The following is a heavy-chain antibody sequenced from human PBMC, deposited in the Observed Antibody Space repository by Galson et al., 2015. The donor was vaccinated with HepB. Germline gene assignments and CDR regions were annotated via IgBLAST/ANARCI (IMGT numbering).Heavy chain of an antibody. V-gene: IGHV5-51*01. J-gene: IGHJ2*01. Sequence: QSGAEVKKPGESLKISCKDSRYTFTNHWIGWVRQMPGKGLEWMGIIYPGDSRTRHSPSFQGHVTMSVDRSISTAYLQWSGLKASDTAMYYCVRLSYCAGDCNNFWFFELWGRGTLVTVSS. CDR1: RYTFTNHW. CDR2: IYPGDSRT. D-gene: IGHD2-21*02. CDR3: VRLSYCAGDCNNFWFFEL.